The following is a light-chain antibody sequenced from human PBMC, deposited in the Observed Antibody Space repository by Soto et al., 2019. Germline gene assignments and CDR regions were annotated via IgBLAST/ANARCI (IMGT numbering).Light chain of an antibody. CDR2: DAS. V-gene: IGKV3-11*01. J-gene: IGKJ4*01. Sequence: ALAQSPVALSLSPGERATLSCRASQSVSTDLAWYQQKPGQAPRLLIYDASNRATGIPVRFSGSGSGTDFTLTISRLEPEDFAVYYCQQYSTSPPTFGGGTKVDIK. CDR1: QSVSTD. CDR3: QQYSTSPPT.